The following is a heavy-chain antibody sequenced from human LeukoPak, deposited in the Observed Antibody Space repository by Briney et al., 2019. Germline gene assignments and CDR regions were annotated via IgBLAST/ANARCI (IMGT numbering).Heavy chain of an antibody. Sequence: SQTLSLTCAVSGGSISSGGYSWSWIRQPPGKGLEWIGSIYYSGSTYYNPSLKSRVTISVDTSKNQFSLKLSSVTAADTAVYYCARPLYSSGWYYFDYWGQGTLVTVSS. CDR2: IYYSGST. CDR1: GGSISSGGYS. J-gene: IGHJ4*02. V-gene: IGHV4-30-2*03. D-gene: IGHD6-19*01. CDR3: ARPLYSSGWYYFDY.